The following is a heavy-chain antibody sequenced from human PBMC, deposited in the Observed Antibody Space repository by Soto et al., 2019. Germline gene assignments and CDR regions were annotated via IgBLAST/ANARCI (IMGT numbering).Heavy chain of an antibody. V-gene: IGHV4-4*02. CDR1: GGTVASSHW. CDR3: AREIVTAGGNNYFDP. Sequence: SETLSLTCGVSGGTVASSHWWSWVRQSPGGGLEWIGSVYHTGDTNFNPSLQSRVTISVDKSNNQFSLRLNSLTAADTAVYFCAREIVTAGGNNYFDPWGPGTLVTVSS. J-gene: IGHJ5*02. CDR2: VYHTGDT. D-gene: IGHD2-21*02.